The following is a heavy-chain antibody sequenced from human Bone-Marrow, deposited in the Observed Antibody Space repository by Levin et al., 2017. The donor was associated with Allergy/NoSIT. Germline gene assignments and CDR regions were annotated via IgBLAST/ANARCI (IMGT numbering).Heavy chain of an antibody. CDR3: AKDNRISASQLGLHGMDV. Sequence: GGSLRLSCAASGFTFYDYAMHWVRQAPGKGLEWVSGINWNSDTIAYADSVKGRFTISRDNAKNSLYLQMNSLRAEDTALYYCAKDNRISASQLGLHGMDVWGQGTTVTVSS. D-gene: IGHD1-20*01. J-gene: IGHJ6*02. V-gene: IGHV3-9*01. CDR2: INWNSDTI. CDR1: GFTFYDYA.